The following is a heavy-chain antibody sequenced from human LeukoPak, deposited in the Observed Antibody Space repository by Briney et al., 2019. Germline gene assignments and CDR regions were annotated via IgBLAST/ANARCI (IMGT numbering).Heavy chain of an antibody. D-gene: IGHD1-26*01. CDR2: VSHTGAT. CDR3: ARDRRGSFYTFDL. J-gene: IGHJ3*01. Sequence: PSETLPLTCSVSGASINGYFWNWVRQTPEKRLEWMGYVSHTGATTSNPTLKSRGSITIDTSKSQISLTMTSVTAADSALYYCARDRRGSFYTFDLWGPGTIVSVS. CDR1: GASINGYF. V-gene: IGHV4-59*01.